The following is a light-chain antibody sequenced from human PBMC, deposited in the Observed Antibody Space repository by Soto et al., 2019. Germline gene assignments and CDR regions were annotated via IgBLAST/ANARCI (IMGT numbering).Light chain of an antibody. J-gene: IGKJ1*01. CDR2: ATS. Sequence: LSPGERATLSCRASQSVSRTYLAWYQQKPVQAPRLLIYATSSRATGIPDRFSGSGSGTDFTLTISRLEPEDFAVYYCQQYGRSGTFGQGTKVDIK. V-gene: IGKV3-20*01. CDR3: QQYGRSGT. CDR1: QSVSRTY.